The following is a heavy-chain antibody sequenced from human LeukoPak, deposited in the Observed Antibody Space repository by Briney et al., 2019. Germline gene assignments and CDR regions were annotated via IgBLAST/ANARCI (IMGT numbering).Heavy chain of an antibody. CDR3: ASEVGATSYYFDY. D-gene: IGHD1-26*01. CDR2: IYYSGST. V-gene: IGHV4-39*01. Sequence: SETLSLTCTVSGGSISSGGYYWSWIRQHPGKGLEWIGSIYYSGSTYYNPSLKSRVTISVDTSKNQFSLKLSSVTAADTAVYYCASEVGATSYYFDYWGQGTLVTVSS. CDR1: GGSISSGGYY. J-gene: IGHJ4*02.